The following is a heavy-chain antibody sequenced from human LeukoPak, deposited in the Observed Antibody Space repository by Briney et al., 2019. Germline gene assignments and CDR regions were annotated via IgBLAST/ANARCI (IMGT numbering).Heavy chain of an antibody. D-gene: IGHD3-22*01. Sequence: SETLSLTCAVYGGSFSGYYRSWIRQPPGKGLEWIGEINHSGSTNYNPSLKSRVTISVDTSKNQFSLKLSSVTAADTAVYYCARGKADYYDSSGYSADFDYWGQGTLVTVSS. J-gene: IGHJ4*02. CDR1: GGSFSGYY. CDR3: ARGKADYYDSSGYSADFDY. V-gene: IGHV4-34*01. CDR2: INHSGST.